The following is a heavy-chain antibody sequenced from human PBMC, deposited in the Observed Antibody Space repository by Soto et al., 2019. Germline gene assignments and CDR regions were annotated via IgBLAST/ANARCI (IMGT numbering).Heavy chain of an antibody. V-gene: IGHV3-30-3*01. CDR1: GFTFSSYA. D-gene: IGHD6-19*01. J-gene: IGHJ4*02. CDR2: ISYDGSNK. Sequence: QVQLVESGGGVVQPGRSLRLSCAASGFTFSSYAMHWVRQAPGKGLEWVAVISYDGSNKYYADSVKGRFTISRDNSKNTLYPQMNSLRAEDTAVYYCARGKEQWLIYYFDYWGQGTLVTVSS. CDR3: ARGKEQWLIYYFDY.